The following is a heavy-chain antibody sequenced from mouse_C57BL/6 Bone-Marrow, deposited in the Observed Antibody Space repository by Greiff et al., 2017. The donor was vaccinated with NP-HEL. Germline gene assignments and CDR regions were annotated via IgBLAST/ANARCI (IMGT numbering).Heavy chain of an antibody. CDR3: ATPAYYRRGVFDY. CDR2: INPSNGGT. J-gene: IGHJ2*01. Sequence: QVLLQQPGTELVKPGASVKLSCKASGYTFTSYWMHWVKQRPGQGLEWIGNINPSNGGTNYNEKFKSKATLTVDKSSSTAYMQLSSLTSEDSAVYYCATPAYYRRGVFDYWGQGTTLTVSS. CDR1: GYTFTSYW. V-gene: IGHV1-53*01. D-gene: IGHD2-12*01.